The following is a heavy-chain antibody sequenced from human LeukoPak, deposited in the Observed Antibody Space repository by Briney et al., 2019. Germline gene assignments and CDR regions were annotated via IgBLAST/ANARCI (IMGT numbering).Heavy chain of an antibody. V-gene: IGHV3-74*01. CDR3: ATDSGAYRRAFDI. CDR2: INTDGTSP. CDR1: GFTFSSYW. D-gene: IGHD3-16*01. J-gene: IGHJ3*02. Sequence: SGGSLRLSCAASGFTFSSYWMSWVRQAPGKGLVWVSRINTDGTSPIYADSVKGRFTISRDNAKNTLYLQMNSLRAEDTAVYYCATDSGAYRRAFDIWGQGTMVTVSS.